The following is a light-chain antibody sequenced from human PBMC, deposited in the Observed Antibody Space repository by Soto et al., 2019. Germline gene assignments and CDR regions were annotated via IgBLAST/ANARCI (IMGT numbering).Light chain of an antibody. Sequence: EIVLTQSPGTLSLSPGERATLSCRASQSVSSTYLAWYQHKPGQPPRLLIYGASSRATGIPDRFSGSGSGTDFHLTISRLEPEDFAIYYCQQYGSSSYTLGQGTKLEIK. J-gene: IGKJ2*01. CDR2: GAS. CDR3: QQYGSSSYT. V-gene: IGKV3-20*01. CDR1: QSVSSTY.